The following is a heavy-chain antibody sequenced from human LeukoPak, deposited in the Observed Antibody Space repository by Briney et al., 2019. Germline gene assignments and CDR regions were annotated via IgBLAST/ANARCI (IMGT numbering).Heavy chain of an antibody. CDR3: ARGRGSSWYGD. J-gene: IGHJ4*02. CDR2: MNPNSGNT. V-gene: IGHV1-8*01. CDR1: GDTFTSYD. D-gene: IGHD6-13*01. Sequence: GASVNVSCKASGDTFTSYDINWVRQAPGQGLEWMGWMNPNSGNTGYAQRFQGRVMTRNTSISTAYMELSSLRSEDTAVYYCARGRGSSWYGDWGQGTLVTVSS.